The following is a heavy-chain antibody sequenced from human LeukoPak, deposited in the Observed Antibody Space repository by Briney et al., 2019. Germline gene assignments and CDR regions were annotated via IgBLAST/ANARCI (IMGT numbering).Heavy chain of an antibody. CDR2: IYYRGTT. Sequence: SSETLSLTCTVSGDSIDSYYWSWIRQPPGKGLEWIGYIYYRGTTSYNPFLKSRVTISVDTPKNQFSLKLNSVTAADTAVYYCARLPRYGGYDHFDYWGQGILVIVSS. V-gene: IGHV4-59*12. CDR3: ARLPRYGGYDHFDY. CDR1: GDSIDSYY. D-gene: IGHD5-12*01. J-gene: IGHJ4*02.